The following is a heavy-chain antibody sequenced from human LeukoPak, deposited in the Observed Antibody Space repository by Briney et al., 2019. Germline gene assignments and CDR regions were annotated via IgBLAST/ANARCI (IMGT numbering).Heavy chain of an antibody. D-gene: IGHD3-22*01. CDR2: INSDGSST. V-gene: IGHV3-74*01. CDR1: GFTFSSYW. J-gene: IGHJ4*02. CDR3: ARPLHDYDSSGYSSDY. Sequence: GGSLRLSCAASGFTFSSYWMPWVRQAPGKGLVWVSRINSDGSSTSYADSVKSRFTISRDNAKNTLYLQMNSLRAEDTAVYYCARPLHDYDSSGYSSDYWGQGTLVTVSS.